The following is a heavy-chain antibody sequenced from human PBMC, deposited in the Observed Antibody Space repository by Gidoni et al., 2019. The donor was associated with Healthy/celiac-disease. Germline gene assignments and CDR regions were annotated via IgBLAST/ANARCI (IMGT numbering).Heavy chain of an antibody. CDR3: AREEVSRDGYNN. J-gene: IGHJ4*02. CDR1: GFTVSSNY. CDR2: IYSGGST. Sequence: EVQLVESGGGLVQPGGSLRLSCAASGFTVSSNYMSWVRQAPGKGLEWVSVIYSGGSTYYADSGKGRFTISRDNSKNTLYLQMNSLRAEDTAVYYCAREEVSRDGYNNWGQGTLVTVSS. D-gene: IGHD5-12*01. V-gene: IGHV3-66*02.